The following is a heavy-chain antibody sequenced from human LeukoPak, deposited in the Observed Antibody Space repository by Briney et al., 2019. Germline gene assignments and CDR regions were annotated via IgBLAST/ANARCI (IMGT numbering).Heavy chain of an antibody. V-gene: IGHV4-61*02. Sequence: SETLSLTCTVSGGSISSGSYYWSWIRQPAGKGLEWIGRIYTSGSTNYNPSLKSRVTISVDTSKNQFSLKLSSVTAADTAVYYCARQKPVAAQSFDYWGQGTLVTVSS. CDR3: ARQKPVAAQSFDY. CDR1: GGSISSGSYY. CDR2: IYTSGST. D-gene: IGHD6-19*01. J-gene: IGHJ4*02.